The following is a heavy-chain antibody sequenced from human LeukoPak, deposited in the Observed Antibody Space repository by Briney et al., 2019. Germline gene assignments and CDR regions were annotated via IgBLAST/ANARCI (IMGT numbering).Heavy chain of an antibody. CDR2: ISRSTTI. V-gene: IGHV3-48*04. D-gene: IGHD2-21*01. Sequence: GGSLRLSCAASGFTFSSYSMNWVRPAPGKGLEWISYISRSTTIYYAQSVKGRFSISRDNAENSLYLQMNSLRAEDSAVYYCARDRGCTDGYCHSRWFDPWGQGTLVTVSS. CDR1: GFTFSSYS. J-gene: IGHJ5*02. CDR3: ARDRGCTDGYCHSRWFDP.